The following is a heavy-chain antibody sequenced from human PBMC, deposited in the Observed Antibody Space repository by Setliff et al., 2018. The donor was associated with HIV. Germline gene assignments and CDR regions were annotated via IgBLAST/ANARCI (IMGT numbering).Heavy chain of an antibody. CDR2: MYPKSGNT. D-gene: IGHD2-2*01. CDR1: GYNFTSHD. V-gene: IGHV1-8*01. J-gene: IGHJ4*02. CDR3: ARGYCSSTSCYGIYYFDN. Sequence: ASVKVSCKASGYNFTSHDINWVRQAPGQGLEWMGWMYPKSGNTGYARKFQGRVTMTRKTSISTAYMELRSLRSDDTAVYYCARGYCSSTSCYGIYYFDNWGQGTPVTVPQ.